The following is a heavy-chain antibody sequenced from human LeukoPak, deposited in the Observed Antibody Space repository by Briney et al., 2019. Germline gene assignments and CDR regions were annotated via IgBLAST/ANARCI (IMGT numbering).Heavy chain of an antibody. CDR3: AKGSRIVAAGTIDG. J-gene: IGHJ4*02. CDR1: GFTFSNYA. Sequence: GGSLRLSCAASGFTFSNYAMTWIRQAPGEGLDWVSAISGSGDNTYYADSVKGRFTISRDNSKNTLYLQMNSLRAEDTAVYYCAKGSRIVAAGTIDGWGQGTLVTVSS. D-gene: IGHD6-13*01. CDR2: ISGSGDNT. V-gene: IGHV3-23*01.